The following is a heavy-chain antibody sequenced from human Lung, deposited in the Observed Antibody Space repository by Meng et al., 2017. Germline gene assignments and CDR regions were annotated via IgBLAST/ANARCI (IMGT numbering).Heavy chain of an antibody. CDR2: IYHSGST. J-gene: IGHJ4*02. D-gene: IGHD2-21*01. Sequence: QVRLQGSGPGLVKPSGTRSLTGAVSGGSISSDNWWSWVRQPPGKGLEWIGEIYHSGSTNYNPSLKSRITISVDKPKDQFSLTLSSVTAADTAVYYCTKNDFYCLGYWGQGTLVTVSS. CDR1: GGSISSDNW. V-gene: IGHV4-4*02. CDR3: TKNDFYCLGY.